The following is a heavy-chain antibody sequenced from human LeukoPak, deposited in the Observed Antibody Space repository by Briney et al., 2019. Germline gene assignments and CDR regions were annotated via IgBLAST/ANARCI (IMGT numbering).Heavy chain of an antibody. D-gene: IGHD3-10*01. V-gene: IGHV4-4*07. Sequence: NSSETLSLTCTVSGGSISSYYWSWIRQPAGKGLEWIGRIYTSGSTNYNPSLKSRVTMSVDTSKNQFSLKLSSVTAADTAVYYCARDVWFGDPTSQGYWGQGTLVTVSS. J-gene: IGHJ4*02. CDR1: GGSISSYY. CDR3: ARDVWFGDPTSQGY. CDR2: IYTSGST.